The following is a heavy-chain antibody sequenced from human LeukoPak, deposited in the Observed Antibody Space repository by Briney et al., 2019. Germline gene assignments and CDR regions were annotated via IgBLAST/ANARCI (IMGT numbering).Heavy chain of an antibody. Sequence: GGSLRLSCAASGFTFNNYWMTWVRQAPGTGLEWVASIRDDGSAKYYVDSVKGRFTISRDDAKNSLYLQMNSLRAEDTAVYYCARGFSSMCDYWGQGTLVTVSS. V-gene: IGHV3-7*01. CDR3: ARGFSSMCDY. J-gene: IGHJ4*02. CDR1: GFTFNNYW. CDR2: IRDDGSAK. D-gene: IGHD6-13*01.